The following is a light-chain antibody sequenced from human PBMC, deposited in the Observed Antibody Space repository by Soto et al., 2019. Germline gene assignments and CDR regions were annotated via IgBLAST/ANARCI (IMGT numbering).Light chain of an antibody. V-gene: IGKV3-20*01. J-gene: IGKJ2*02. CDR3: QQYGSSPACT. CDR2: GAS. Sequence: EIGLTQSPGTLSLSPGERATLSCRASQSVSSSYLAWYQQKPGQAPRLLIYGASSRATGIPDRFSGSGSGTDFTLTISRLEPEDFSVYYCQQYGSSPACTFGQGTKLEIK. CDR1: QSVSSSY.